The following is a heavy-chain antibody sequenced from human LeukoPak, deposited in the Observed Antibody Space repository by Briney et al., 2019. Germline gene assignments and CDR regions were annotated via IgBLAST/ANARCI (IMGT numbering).Heavy chain of an antibody. CDR2: IWYDGSNK. J-gene: IGHJ6*02. Sequence: PGGSLRLSCAASGFTFSSYGMHWVRQAPGKGLEWVAVIWYDGSNKYYADSVKGRFTVSRDDAKNSLYLQMNSLRDEDTAVYYCARESDYGDYWGVWGQGTTVTVSS. D-gene: IGHD4-17*01. CDR1: GFTFSSYG. V-gene: IGHV3-33*01. CDR3: ARESDYGDYWGV.